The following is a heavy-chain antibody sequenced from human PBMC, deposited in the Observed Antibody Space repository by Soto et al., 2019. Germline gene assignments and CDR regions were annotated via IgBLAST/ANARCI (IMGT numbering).Heavy chain of an antibody. V-gene: IGHV4-4*07. D-gene: IGHD2-2*01. CDR3: ARFVRSCSATTCSTRADV. CDR2: IYTSGTT. CDR1: GASISSYF. Sequence: SETLSLTCTVSGASISSYFWSWIRQPAGKGLEWIGRIYTSGTTNYNPSLKSRVTMSLDTSKNHFSLKLNSITAADTAVYYCARFVRSCSATTCSTRADVWGQGITVTVSS. J-gene: IGHJ6*02.